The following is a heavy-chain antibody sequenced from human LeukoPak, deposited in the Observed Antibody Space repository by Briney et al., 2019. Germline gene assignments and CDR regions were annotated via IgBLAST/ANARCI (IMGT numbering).Heavy chain of an antibody. CDR1: GFTFSDYW. Sequence: GESLRLSCAPSGFTFSDYWMTWVRQVPGKGVEWLDNINRGGNEVHYVDSVKGRFTISRDNAKNSLYLQLDSLRVEDTAVYYCARVGTWELQRVFDYWGQGTLVTVSS. V-gene: IGHV3-7*01. J-gene: IGHJ4*02. CDR3: ARVGTWELQRVFDY. CDR2: INRGGNEV. D-gene: IGHD1-26*01.